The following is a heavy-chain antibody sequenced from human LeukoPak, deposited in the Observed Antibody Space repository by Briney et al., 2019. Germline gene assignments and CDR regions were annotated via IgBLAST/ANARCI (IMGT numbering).Heavy chain of an antibody. CDR2: ISGSGGST. Sequence: PGGTLRLSCAASGFTFSSYGMSWVRQAPGKGLEWVSAISGSGGSTYYADSVKGRFTISRDNSKNTLYLQMNSLRAEDTAVYYCARSVTTSHDAFDIWGQGTMVTVSS. J-gene: IGHJ3*02. D-gene: IGHD4-17*01. CDR3: ARSVTTSHDAFDI. CDR1: GFTFSSYG. V-gene: IGHV3-23*01.